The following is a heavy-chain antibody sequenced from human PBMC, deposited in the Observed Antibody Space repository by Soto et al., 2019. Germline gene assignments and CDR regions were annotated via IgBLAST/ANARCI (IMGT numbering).Heavy chain of an antibody. Sequence: GESLKISCKGSGYSFAAHWVGWVRQMPWKGLEWMGIIYPGDSDTRYSPSFQGQVTISADESTTTAYLQWTSLKASDTAMYYCARSQFDYIWGTSGYFDSWGQGTLVSVS. J-gene: IGHJ4*02. CDR1: GYSFAAHW. V-gene: IGHV5-51*01. D-gene: IGHD3-16*01. CDR3: ARSQFDYIWGTSGYFDS. CDR2: IYPGDSDT.